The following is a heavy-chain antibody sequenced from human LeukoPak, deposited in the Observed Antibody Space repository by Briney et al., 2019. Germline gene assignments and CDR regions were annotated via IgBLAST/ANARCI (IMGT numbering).Heavy chain of an antibody. CDR2: INPSSGGT. V-gene: IGHV1-2*02. D-gene: IGHD1-7*01. CDR1: GYTFTGYY. Sequence: ASVKVSCKASGYTFTGYYMHWVRQAPGQGLEWMGWINPSSGGTNYAQKFQGRVTMTRDTSISTAYMELSRLRSDDTAVYYCARARRTGTTYYYYMDVWGKGTTVTVSS. J-gene: IGHJ6*03. CDR3: ARARRTGTTYYYYMDV.